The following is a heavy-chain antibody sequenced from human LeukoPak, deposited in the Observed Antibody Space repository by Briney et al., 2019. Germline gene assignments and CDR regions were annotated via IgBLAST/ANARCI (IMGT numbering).Heavy chain of an antibody. Sequence: ASVKVSCKASGYTFTGYYMHWVRQAPGQGLEWMGWINPNSGGTNYAQKFQGRVTMTRDTSISTAYMELSSLRSEDTAVYYCARSRSQLLWFVSYFDYWGQGTLVTVSS. J-gene: IGHJ4*02. D-gene: IGHD3-10*01. CDR3: ARSRSQLLWFVSYFDY. CDR2: INPNSGGT. V-gene: IGHV1-2*02. CDR1: GYTFTGYY.